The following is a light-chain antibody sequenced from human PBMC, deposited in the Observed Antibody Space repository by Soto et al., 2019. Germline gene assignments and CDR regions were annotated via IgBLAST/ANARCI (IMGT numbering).Light chain of an antibody. CDR2: AAS. Sequence: DIQMTQSPSSLSASIGDRVTITCQASQNITNNLSWYQHKPGEAPKLLIYAASSLQTGVPSRFSGSRSGTDFALTISSLQREDFATYYCQQTDTFPRTFGQGTKVDIK. CDR3: QQTDTFPRT. V-gene: IGKV1-39*01. CDR1: QNITNN. J-gene: IGKJ1*01.